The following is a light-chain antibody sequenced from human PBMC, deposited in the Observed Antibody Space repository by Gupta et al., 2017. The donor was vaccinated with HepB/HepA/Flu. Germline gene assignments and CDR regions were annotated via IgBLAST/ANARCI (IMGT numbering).Light chain of an antibody. CDR3: QQHYSYSQT. Sequence: AIRMTPSPSSFSASTGDRVTITCRASQGISSYLAWYQQQTGKPPKLLIYAASTLQSGVPSRCSGSGSGTDFTPPRSCLQSEDVATYYCQQHYSYSQTFGQGTKVEIK. V-gene: IGKV1-8*01. CDR2: AAS. CDR1: QGISSY. J-gene: IGKJ1*01.